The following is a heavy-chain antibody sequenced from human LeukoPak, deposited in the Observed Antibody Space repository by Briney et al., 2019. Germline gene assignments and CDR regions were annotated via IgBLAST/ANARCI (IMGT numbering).Heavy chain of an antibody. CDR3: AKGMLVATTNFDY. Sequence: GGSLRLSCAASGFTFSNFAMTWIRQAPGKGLEWVSTFSGRTTNTYYADSVKGRFTTSRHNSGNTLYLQMNSLRAEDTAVYYCAKGMLVATTNFDYWGQGALVTVSS. CDR1: GFTFSNFA. CDR2: FSGRTTNT. V-gene: IGHV3-23*01. D-gene: IGHD5-24*01. J-gene: IGHJ4*02.